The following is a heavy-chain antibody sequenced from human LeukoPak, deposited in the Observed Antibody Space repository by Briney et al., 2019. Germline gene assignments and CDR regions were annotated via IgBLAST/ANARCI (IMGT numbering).Heavy chain of an antibody. D-gene: IGHD2-8*01. J-gene: IGHJ4*02. V-gene: IGHV3-33*01. CDR1: GFTFSSYG. Sequence: GGSLRLSCAASGFTFSSYGMHWVRQAPGKGLEWVAVIWYDGSNKYYADSVKGRFTISRDNSKNTLYLQMNSLRAEDTAVYYCARDPNGFLLDYWGQGTLVTVSS. CDR2: IWYDGSNK. CDR3: ARDPNGFLLDY.